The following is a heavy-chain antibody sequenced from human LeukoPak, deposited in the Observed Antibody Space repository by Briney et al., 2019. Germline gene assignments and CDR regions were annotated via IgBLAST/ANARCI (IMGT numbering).Heavy chain of an antibody. V-gene: IGHV1-2*02. CDR1: GYTFTGYY. J-gene: IGHJ4*02. Sequence: ASVKVSCKASGYTFTGYYMHWVRQAPGQGLEWMGWINPNSGGTNYAQKFQGRVTMTRDTSISTAYMELSRLRSEGTAVYYCARSDYYDSSGYYYAYWGQGTLVTVSS. CDR3: ARSDYYDSSGYYYAY. D-gene: IGHD3-22*01. CDR2: INPNSGGT.